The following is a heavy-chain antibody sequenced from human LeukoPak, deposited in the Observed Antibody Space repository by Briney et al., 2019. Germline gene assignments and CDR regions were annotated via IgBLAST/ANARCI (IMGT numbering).Heavy chain of an antibody. CDR2: MNPNSGDA. D-gene: IGHD4-23*01. CDR1: GGTFSSYD. J-gene: IGHJ4*02. Sequence: ASVKVSCKASGGTFSSYDINWVRQATGQGLEWIGWMNPNSGDADYTQKFKGRVTFTRDTSTRTAYMEVNSLGSEDTAVYYCARSNFGGNVHFDYWGQGTLVTVSS. CDR3: ARSNFGGNVHFDY. V-gene: IGHV1-8*02.